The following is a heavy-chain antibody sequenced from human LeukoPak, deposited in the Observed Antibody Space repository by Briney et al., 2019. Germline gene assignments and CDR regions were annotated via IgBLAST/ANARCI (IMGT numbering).Heavy chain of an antibody. Sequence: SETLSLTCTVSGGSISSSSYYWGWIRQPPGKGLEWIGIIYYSGSTYYNPSLKSRLTISVDTSKNQFSLKLSSVTATDTAVYYCARRGYCSSTSCYEYWFDPWGQGTLVTVSP. V-gene: IGHV4-39*01. CDR1: GGSISSSSYY. CDR2: IYYSGST. J-gene: IGHJ5*02. CDR3: ARRGYCSSTSCYEYWFDP. D-gene: IGHD2-2*01.